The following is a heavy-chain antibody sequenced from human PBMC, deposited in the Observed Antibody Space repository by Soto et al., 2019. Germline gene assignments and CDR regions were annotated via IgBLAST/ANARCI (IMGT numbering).Heavy chain of an antibody. J-gene: IGHJ4*02. CDR1: GGSISSYY. V-gene: IGHV4-59*08. Sequence: SETLSLTCTVSGGSISSYYWSWIRQPPGKGLEWIGYIYYSGSTNYNPSLKSRVTISVDTSKNQFSLKLSSVTPADTAVYYCASDSNYDYFDHWGQGTLVTVSS. CDR3: ASDSNYDYFDH. CDR2: IYYSGST. D-gene: IGHD4-4*01.